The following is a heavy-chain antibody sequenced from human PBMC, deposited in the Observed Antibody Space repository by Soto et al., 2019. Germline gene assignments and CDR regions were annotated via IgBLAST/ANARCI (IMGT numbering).Heavy chain of an antibody. Sequence: ASVKVSCKPSGYTFTSYYIHWVRQAPGQGLEWMGTINPSAGTTNYARKFQGRVTMTRDTSTSTVYMDLSSLRSEDTAIYYCAASYGSGYRAFDYWGQGALVTVSS. J-gene: IGHJ4*02. D-gene: IGHD3-10*01. CDR1: GYTFTSYY. CDR2: INPSAGTT. CDR3: AASYGSGYRAFDY. V-gene: IGHV1-46*01.